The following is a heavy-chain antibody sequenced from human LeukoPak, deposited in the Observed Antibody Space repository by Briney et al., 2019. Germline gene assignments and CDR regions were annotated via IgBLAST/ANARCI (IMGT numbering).Heavy chain of an antibody. D-gene: IGHD6-13*01. Sequence: AGTLRLSCAASGLTLSNYALSWGRQALGKGLEWVAGIVGAGDRIFYSDSVKGRFTISRDNSKNTVYLQMNRLGVEDTAVYYCARELDLPGMAGLDAFDVWGQGTMVTVSS. J-gene: IGHJ3*01. CDR1: GLTLSNYA. V-gene: IGHV3-23*01. CDR3: ARELDLPGMAGLDAFDV. CDR2: IVGAGDRI.